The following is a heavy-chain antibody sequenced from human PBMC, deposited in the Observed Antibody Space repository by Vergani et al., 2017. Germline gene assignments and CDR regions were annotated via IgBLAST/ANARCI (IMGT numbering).Heavy chain of an antibody. V-gene: IGHV1-69*13. CDR3: ARAGQYRDAFDI. J-gene: IGHJ3*02. CDR1: GGTFSTYA. CDR2: LIPTFGTT. Sequence: QVQLVQSGSEVKKPGSSVKVSCKASGGTFSTYAISWVRQAPGQGLEWMGRLIPTFGTTTYAQNFQGRVTITADESTSTAYMELSSLRSEDTAVYYCARAGQYRDAFDIWGEGAMVTVYS. D-gene: IGHD2-2*01.